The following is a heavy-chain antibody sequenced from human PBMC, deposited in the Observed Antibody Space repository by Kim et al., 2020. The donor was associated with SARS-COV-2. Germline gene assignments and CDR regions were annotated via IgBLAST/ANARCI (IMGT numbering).Heavy chain of an antibody. J-gene: IGHJ3*02. V-gene: IGHV3-33*01. CDR1: GFTFSSYG. CDR2: IWYDGSNK. Sequence: GGSLRLSCAASGFTFSSYGMHWVRQAPGKGLEWVAVIWYDGSNKYYADSVKGRFTISRDNSKNTLYLQMNSLRAEDTAVSYCGTSSSPDDAFDIWGQGTMVTVSS. CDR3: GTSSSPDDAFDI. D-gene: IGHD6-6*01.